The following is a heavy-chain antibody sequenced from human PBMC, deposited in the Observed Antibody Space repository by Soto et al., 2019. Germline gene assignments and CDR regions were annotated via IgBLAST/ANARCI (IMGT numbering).Heavy chain of an antibody. CDR3: ASSPRGYCSSTSCRELGNYYGMDV. CDR1: GYSFTSYW. CDR2: IDPSDSYT. J-gene: IGHJ6*02. V-gene: IGHV5-10-1*01. Sequence: GESLKISCKGSGYSFTSYWISWVRQMPGKGLEWMGRIDPSDSYTNYSPSFQGHVTISAGKSISTAYLQWSSLKASDTDMYYCASSPRGYCSSTSCRELGNYYGMDVWGQGTTVTVSS. D-gene: IGHD2-2*01.